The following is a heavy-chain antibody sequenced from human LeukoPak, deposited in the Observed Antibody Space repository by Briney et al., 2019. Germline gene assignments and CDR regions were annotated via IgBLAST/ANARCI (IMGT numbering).Heavy chain of an antibody. D-gene: IGHD6-13*01. V-gene: IGHV4-59*08. CDR2: IYYSGST. CDR3: ASHYSSSWYYFDY. Sequence: PSETLSLTCSVSGGSISSNYWSWIRQPPGKGLEWIGYIYYSGSTNYNPSLESRVTISVDTSKKQFSLKLSSVTAADTAVYYCASHYSSSWYYFDYWGQGTLVTVSS. CDR1: GGSISSNY. J-gene: IGHJ4*02.